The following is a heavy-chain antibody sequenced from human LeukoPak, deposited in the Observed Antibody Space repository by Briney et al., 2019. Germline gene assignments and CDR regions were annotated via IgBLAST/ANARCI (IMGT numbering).Heavy chain of an antibody. Sequence: GRSLRLSCAASGFTFSSYGMHWVRQAPGKGLEWVAVISYDGSNKYYADSVKGRFTISRDNSKNTLYLQMNSLRAEDTAVYYCAKPPLPWGQGTLVTVSS. V-gene: IGHV3-30*18. J-gene: IGHJ5*02. CDR1: GFTFSSYG. CDR2: ISYDGSNK. CDR3: AKPPLP.